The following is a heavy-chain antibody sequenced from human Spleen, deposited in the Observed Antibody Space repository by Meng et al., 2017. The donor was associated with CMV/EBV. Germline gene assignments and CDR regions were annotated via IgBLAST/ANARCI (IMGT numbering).Heavy chain of an antibody. V-gene: IGHV3-7*01. CDR1: GFTFSNYW. J-gene: IGHJ4*02. Sequence: GESLKISCAASGFTFSNYWMTWVRWAPGKGLEWVATIKEDGSEKHYVDSVKGRFTISRDNAKNSLHLQLNSLRDDDTAVYYCARRLALFDYWGQGTLVTVSS. D-gene: IGHD6-19*01. CDR3: ARRLALFDY. CDR2: IKEDGSEK.